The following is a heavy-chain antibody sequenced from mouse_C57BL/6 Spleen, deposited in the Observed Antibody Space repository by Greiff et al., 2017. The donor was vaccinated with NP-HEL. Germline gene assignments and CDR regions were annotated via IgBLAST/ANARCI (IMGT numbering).Heavy chain of an antibody. Sequence: EVQLQQSGAELVRPGASVKLSCTASGFNIKDDYMHWVKQRPEQGLEWIGWIDPENGDTEYASKFQGKATITADTSSNTAYLQLSSLTSEDTAVYYWTTLSGSSSCWYFDVWGKGTTVTVSS. V-gene: IGHV14-4*01. CDR2: IDPENGDT. J-gene: IGHJ1*03. CDR3: TTLSGSSSCWYFDV. D-gene: IGHD1-1*01. CDR1: GFNIKDDY.